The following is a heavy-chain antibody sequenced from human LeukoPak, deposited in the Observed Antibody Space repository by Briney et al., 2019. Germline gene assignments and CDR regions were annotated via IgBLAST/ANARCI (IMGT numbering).Heavy chain of an antibody. CDR1: GGSVSSYY. V-gene: IGHV4-59*08. Sequence: SETLSLTCTVSGGSVSSYYWTWIRQPPGKGLEWIGYIYNSGSISYTPSLKSRVTISVDTSKNQFSLKLSSVTAADTAVYYCARHYSSGWSDCWGQGTLVTVSS. J-gene: IGHJ5*01. D-gene: IGHD6-19*01. CDR2: IYNSGSI. CDR3: ARHYSSGWSDC.